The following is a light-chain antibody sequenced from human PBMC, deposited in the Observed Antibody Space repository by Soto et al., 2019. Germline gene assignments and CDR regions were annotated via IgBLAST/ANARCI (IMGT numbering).Light chain of an antibody. CDR2: EGS. J-gene: IGLJ2*01. CDR1: SIDVGSYKF. V-gene: IGLV2-23*01. Sequence: QSALTQPASVSGSPGQSITISCTGTSIDVGSYKFVSWYQQHPVKAPKLMIYEGSKRPSGVSNRFSGSKSGNTASLTISGLQAEDEADYYCCSYAGSSTLVFGGGTQLTVL. CDR3: CSYAGSSTLV.